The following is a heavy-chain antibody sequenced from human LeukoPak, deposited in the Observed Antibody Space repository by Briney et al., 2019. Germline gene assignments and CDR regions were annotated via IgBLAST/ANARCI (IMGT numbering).Heavy chain of an antibody. CDR2: ISSNGGST. J-gene: IGHJ6*03. V-gene: IGHV3-64*01. CDR3: ARDGGAGLCSGGSCYSRYYYYYMDV. D-gene: IGHD2-15*01. CDR1: GFTFSSYA. Sequence: GGSLRVSCAASGFTFSSYAMHWVRQAPGKGLEYVSAISSNGGSTYYANSVKGRFTISRDNSKNTLYLQMGSLRAEDMAVYYCARDGGAGLCSGGSCYSRYYYYYMDVWGKGTTVTVSS.